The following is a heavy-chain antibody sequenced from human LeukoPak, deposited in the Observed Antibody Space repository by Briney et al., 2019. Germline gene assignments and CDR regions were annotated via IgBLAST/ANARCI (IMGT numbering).Heavy chain of an antibody. D-gene: IGHD3-22*01. J-gene: IGHJ3*02. Sequence: RGESLKISCKGSGYSFTSNWIGWVRQMPGKGLEWMGIIYPGDSDTRYSPSFQGQVTISADKSISTAYLQWSSLKASDTAMYYCARHLPSHDYYDSSGLSGDAFDIWGQGTMVTVSS. V-gene: IGHV5-51*01. CDR2: IYPGDSDT. CDR3: ARHLPSHDYYDSSGLSGDAFDI. CDR1: GYSFTSNW.